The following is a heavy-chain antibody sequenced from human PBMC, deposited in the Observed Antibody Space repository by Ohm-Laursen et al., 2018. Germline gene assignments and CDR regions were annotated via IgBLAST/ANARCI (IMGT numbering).Heavy chain of an antibody. CDR1: GYTFTSYD. V-gene: IGHV1-8*01. J-gene: IGHJ4*02. Sequence: GASVKVSCKASGYTFTSYDINWVRQATGHGLEWMGWMNPNSGNTGNAQKFQGRVTMTRNTSISTAYMELSSLRSEDTAVYYCASVDAARYFDYWGQGTLVTVSS. CDR3: ASVDAARYFDY. D-gene: IGHD5-18*01. CDR2: MNPNSGNT.